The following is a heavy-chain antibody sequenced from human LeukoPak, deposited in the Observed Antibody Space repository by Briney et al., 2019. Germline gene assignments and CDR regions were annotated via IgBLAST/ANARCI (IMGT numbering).Heavy chain of an antibody. V-gene: IGHV3-23*01. D-gene: IGHD4-23*01. J-gene: IGHJ4*02. CDR3: AKDQYGGSSRGDYFNY. CDR1: GFTFSNYA. CDR2: ISGSGDST. Sequence: GGSLRLSCAASGFTFSNYAMSWVRQAPGKGLEWVSAISGSGDSTYYADSVKGRFTISRDNSKNTLYLQMNSLRADDTAVYYCAKDQYGGSSRGDYFNYWGQGTLVTVSS.